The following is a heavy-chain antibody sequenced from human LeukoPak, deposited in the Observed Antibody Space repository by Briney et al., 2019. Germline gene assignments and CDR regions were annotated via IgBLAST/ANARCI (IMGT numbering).Heavy chain of an antibody. Sequence: GGSLRLSCAASGFSVSGNYMSWVRQAPGKGLEWFSLIYSEEHGGSTYYGDSVKGRFTIFRDKSKNTLFLQMNSLRVDDTAVYYCAIAYRSGWTLDYWGQGTLVTVSS. CDR2: IYSEEHGGST. CDR3: AIAYRSGWTLDY. CDR1: GFSVSGNY. J-gene: IGHJ4*02. D-gene: IGHD6-19*01. V-gene: IGHV3-53*01.